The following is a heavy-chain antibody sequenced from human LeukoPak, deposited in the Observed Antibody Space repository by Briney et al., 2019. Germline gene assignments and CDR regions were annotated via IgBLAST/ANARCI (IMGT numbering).Heavy chain of an antibody. Sequence: SETLSLTCTVPGDSVTSGGYFWTWIRQHPGKGLEWIGYISNSGTTSYNPSLKSRVSISVDTSNNQFSLRLSSVTAADTAVYYCARDVVVTSSPDAFDIWGQGTMVTVSS. V-gene: IGHV4-31*03. CDR3: ARDVVVTSSPDAFDI. J-gene: IGHJ3*02. CDR1: GDSVTSGGYF. D-gene: IGHD2-21*02. CDR2: ISNSGTT.